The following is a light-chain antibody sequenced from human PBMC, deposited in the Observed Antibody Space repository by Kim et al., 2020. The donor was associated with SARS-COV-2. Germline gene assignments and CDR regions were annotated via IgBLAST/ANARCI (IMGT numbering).Light chain of an antibody. Sequence: QSVLTQPPSASGTPGQRVTISCSGSSSNIGDNPVNWYQQLPGTAPKLLIYSSTQRPSGVPDRFSGSKSGTSASLAISGLQSDDEADYYCAAWDDSLNGWVFGGGTQLPS. CDR2: SST. CDR3: AAWDDSLNGWV. J-gene: IGLJ3*02. V-gene: IGLV1-44*01. CDR1: SSNIGDNP.